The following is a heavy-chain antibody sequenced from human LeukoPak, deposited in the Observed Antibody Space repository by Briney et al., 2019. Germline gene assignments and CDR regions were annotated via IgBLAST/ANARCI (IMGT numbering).Heavy chain of an antibody. CDR3: ARHKKIKVVVPAAKHYYYYYMDV. CDR2: IYTSGST. D-gene: IGHD2-2*01. V-gene: IGHV4-61*02. Sequence: SETLSLTCTVSGGSISSGSYYWSWIRQPAGKGLEWIGRIYTSGSTNYNPSLKSRVTISVDTSKNQFSLKLSSVTAADTAVYYCARHKKIKVVVPAAKHYYYYYMDVWGKGTTVTVSS. J-gene: IGHJ6*03. CDR1: GGSISSGSYY.